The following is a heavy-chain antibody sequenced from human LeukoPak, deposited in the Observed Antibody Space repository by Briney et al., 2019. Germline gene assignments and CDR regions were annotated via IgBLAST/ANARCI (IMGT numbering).Heavy chain of an antibody. V-gene: IGHV4-4*07. CDR3: ASCSGGSCYSADYYYYYMDV. D-gene: IGHD2-15*01. J-gene: IGHJ6*03. CDR2: IYTSGST. CDR1: GGSISSYY. Sequence: SGTLSLTCTVSGGSISSYYWSWIRQPAGKGLEWIGRIYTSGSTNYNPSLKSRVTMSVDTSKHQFSLKLSSVTAADTAVYYCASCSGGSCYSADYYYYYMDVWGKGTTVTVSS.